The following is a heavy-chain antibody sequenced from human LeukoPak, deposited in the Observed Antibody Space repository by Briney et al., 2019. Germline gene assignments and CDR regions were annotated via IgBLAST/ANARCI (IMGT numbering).Heavy chain of an antibody. Sequence: SETLSLTCTVSGGSISSSSYYWAWIRQPPGKGLEWIGSIYYSGNTYYKSSLKSRVTIAVDTSKNQFSLKLSSVTAADTAVYYCARRWSGYSSGWRGYYYYMDVWGKGTTVTISS. CDR2: IYYSGNT. J-gene: IGHJ6*03. CDR1: GGSISSSSYY. V-gene: IGHV4-39*07. CDR3: ARRWSGYSSGWRGYYYYMDV. D-gene: IGHD6-19*01.